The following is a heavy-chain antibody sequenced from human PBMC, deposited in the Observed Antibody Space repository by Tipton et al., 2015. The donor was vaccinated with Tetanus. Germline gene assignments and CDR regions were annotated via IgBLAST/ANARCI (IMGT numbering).Heavy chain of an antibody. CDR1: GDSVSSNRVA. Sequence: GLVKPSQTLSLTCAISGDSVSSNRVAWSWIRQSPSRGLEWLGRTYYRSKWYYGYAVAVKSRLSVNPDTSKNQFSLHLNSVTPEDTAVYYCARWGDASGSTNLYAFDIWGQGTMVSVSS. CDR3: ARWGDASGSTNLYAFDI. D-gene: IGHD3-10*01. CDR2: TYYRSKWYY. V-gene: IGHV6-1*01. J-gene: IGHJ3*02.